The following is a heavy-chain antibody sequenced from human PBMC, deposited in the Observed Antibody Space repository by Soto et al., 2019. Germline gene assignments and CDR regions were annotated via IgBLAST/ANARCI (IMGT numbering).Heavy chain of an antibody. CDR1: GGSISSSSYY. J-gene: IGHJ3*01. Sequence: SETLSLTCTVSGGSISSSSYYWGWIRQPPGKGLEWIGSIYYSGSTYYNPSLKSRVTISVDTSKNQFSLKLSSVTAADTAVYYCARHAGISLPAFDVWGQGAMVTVSS. CDR2: IYYSGST. V-gene: IGHV4-39*01. CDR3: ARHAGISLPAFDV.